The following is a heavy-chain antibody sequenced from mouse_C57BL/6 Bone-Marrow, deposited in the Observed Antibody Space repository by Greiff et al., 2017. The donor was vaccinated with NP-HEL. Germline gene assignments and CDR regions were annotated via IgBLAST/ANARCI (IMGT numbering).Heavy chain of an antibody. V-gene: IGHV1-81*01. D-gene: IGHD2-3*01. J-gene: IGHJ3*01. Sequence: QVQLQQSGAELARPGASVTLSCKASGYTFTSYGISWVKQRPVQGLEWIGEIYPRSGNTYYNEKFKGKATLTADKSSSTAYMELRSLTSEDSAVYFCARWLLGWGQGTLVTVSA. CDR2: IYPRSGNT. CDR1: GYTFTSYG. CDR3: ARWLLG.